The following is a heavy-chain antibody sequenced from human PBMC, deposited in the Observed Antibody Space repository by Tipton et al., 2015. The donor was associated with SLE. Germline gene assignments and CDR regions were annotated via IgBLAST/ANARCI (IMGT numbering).Heavy chain of an antibody. CDR1: GGSISSGGYY. J-gene: IGHJ6*03. CDR2: ISYSGST. V-gene: IGHV4-31*03. D-gene: IGHD6-13*01. CDR3: ARSGGGSSWLHYMDV. Sequence: TLSLTCTVSGGSISSGGYYWVWIRQHPGKGLEWLGYISYSGSTSYNPSLKSRVTISVDTSKNHFSLKLSSVTAADTAVYYCARSGGGSSWLHYMDVWGKGTTVTVSS.